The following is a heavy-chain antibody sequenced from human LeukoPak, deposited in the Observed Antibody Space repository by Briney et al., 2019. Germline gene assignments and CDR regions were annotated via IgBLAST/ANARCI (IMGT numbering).Heavy chain of an antibody. D-gene: IGHD3-22*01. J-gene: IGHJ5*02. CDR2: IYHSGST. Sequence: PSETLSLTCTVSGYSFSSGYYWGWIRQPPGKGLEWIGSIYHSGSTYYTPSLKNRVTISVDTSKNQFSLKLSSVTAADTAVYYCARGSYYDSSGYYYVGSWFDPWGQGTLVTVSS. CDR1: GYSFSSGYY. CDR3: ARGSYYDSSGYYYVGSWFDP. V-gene: IGHV4-38-2*02.